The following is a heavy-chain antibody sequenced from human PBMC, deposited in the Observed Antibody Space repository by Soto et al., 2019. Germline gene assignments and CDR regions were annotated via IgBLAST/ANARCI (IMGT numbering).Heavy chain of an antibody. J-gene: IGHJ4*02. V-gene: IGHV3-7*01. CDR1: GFTFSSYW. CDR2: IKEDGTEK. Sequence: EVQLVESGGGLVQPGGSLRLSCAASGFTFSSYWMSWVRQAPGKGPEWVANIKEDGTEKYHVNSEEGRFTISRDNAKNSLNLQMNSLRAEDTAIYYCARGGSQSVDYWGQGTLVTVSS. CDR3: ARGGSQSVDY. D-gene: IGHD3-3*01.